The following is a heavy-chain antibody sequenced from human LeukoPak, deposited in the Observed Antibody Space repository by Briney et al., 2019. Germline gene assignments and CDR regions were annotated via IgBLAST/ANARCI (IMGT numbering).Heavy chain of an antibody. CDR3: AKDSKAVTGTGNIDY. CDR1: GFTFDDYA. J-gene: IGHJ4*02. Sequence: GGSLRLSCAASGFTFDDYAMHWVRHAPGKGLEWVSLISWDGGSSYYADSVKGRFTISRDNSKNSLYLQMNSLRAQDTALYYCAKDSKAVTGTGNIDYWGQGTLVAVSS. V-gene: IGHV3-43D*03. D-gene: IGHD6-19*01. CDR2: ISWDGGSS.